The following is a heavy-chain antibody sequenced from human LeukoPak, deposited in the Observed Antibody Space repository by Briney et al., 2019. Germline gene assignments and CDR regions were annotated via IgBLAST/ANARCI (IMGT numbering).Heavy chain of an antibody. Sequence: GSLRLSCAASGFTFSSYGMHWVRQAPGKGLEWVAVIWYDGSNKYYADSVKGRFTISRDNSKNTLYLQMNSLRAEDTAVYYCARALRYSSSSYYFDYWGQGTLVTVSS. CDR3: ARALRYSSSSYYFDY. J-gene: IGHJ4*02. D-gene: IGHD6-6*01. CDR1: GFTFSSYG. CDR2: IWYDGSNK. V-gene: IGHV3-33*01.